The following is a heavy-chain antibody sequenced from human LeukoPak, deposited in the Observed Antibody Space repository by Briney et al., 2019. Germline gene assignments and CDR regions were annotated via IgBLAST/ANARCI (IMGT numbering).Heavy chain of an antibody. CDR1: GGSINVYC. CDR3: TRGEAVPGILPDY. V-gene: IGHV4-59*01. CDR2: SYYTVIT. J-gene: IGHJ4*02. Sequence: SETLSLTCPVAGGSINVYCWSWIRQPPGKGLEWIGYSYYTVITSYHPSLNSQSTTSLNTPKMQFSLKLRSVTAADTALYSCTRGEAVPGILPDYWGQGTLVTVSS. D-gene: IGHD6-19*01.